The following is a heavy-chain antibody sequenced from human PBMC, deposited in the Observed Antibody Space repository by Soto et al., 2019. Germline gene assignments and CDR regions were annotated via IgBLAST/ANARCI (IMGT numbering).Heavy chain of an antibody. J-gene: IGHJ4*02. CDR2: ISGGGGTT. D-gene: IGHD1-26*01. CDR3: ARDPMSGSQKLYFDY. Sequence: PGGSLRLSCAASGFSFSSYSMNWVRQAPGKGLEWVSYISGGGGTTYYADTVKGRFTISRDNAKKSLNLQLSSLRDVDTVVYYCARDPMSGSQKLYFDYWGQGTLVTVSS. CDR1: GFSFSSYS. V-gene: IGHV3-48*02.